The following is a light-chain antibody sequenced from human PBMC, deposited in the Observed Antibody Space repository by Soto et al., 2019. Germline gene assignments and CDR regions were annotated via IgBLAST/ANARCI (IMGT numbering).Light chain of an antibody. V-gene: IGLV1-47*01. Sequence: QLVLTQPPSASGTPGQRVTISCSGSSSNIGSNYVYWYQQLPGTAPKLLIYRNNQRPSGVPDRFSGSKSGTSASLAISGLRSEDEADYYCAAWDDSLWGVFGTGTKVTVL. CDR1: SSNIGSNY. CDR2: RNN. J-gene: IGLJ1*01. CDR3: AAWDDSLWGV.